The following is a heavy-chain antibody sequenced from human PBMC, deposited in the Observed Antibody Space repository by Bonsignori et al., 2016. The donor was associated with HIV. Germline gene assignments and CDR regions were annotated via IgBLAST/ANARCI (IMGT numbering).Heavy chain of an antibody. CDR2: ISGSGGST. V-gene: IGHV3-23*01. J-gene: IGHJ3*02. CDR3: ANGGMIVAADAFDI. D-gene: IGHD3-22*01. Sequence: GESLKISCAASGFTFSSYAMSWVRQAPGKGLEWVSAISGSGGSTYYADSVKGRFTISRDNSKNTLYLQMNSLRAEDTAVYYCANGGMIVAADAFDIWGQGTMVTVSS. CDR1: GFTFSSYA.